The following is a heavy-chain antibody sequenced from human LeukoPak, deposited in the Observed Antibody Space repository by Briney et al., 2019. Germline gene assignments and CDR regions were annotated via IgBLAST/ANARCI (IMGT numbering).Heavy chain of an antibody. CDR2: IYYSGST. CDR3: ARHGSGLQWYYYYGMDV. CDR1: GGSISSYY. D-gene: IGHD6-19*01. V-gene: IGHV4-59*08. J-gene: IGHJ6*02. Sequence: SETLSLTCTVSGGSISSYYWSWIRQPPGEGLEWIGYIYYSGSTNYNPSLKSRVTISVDTSKNQFSLKLSSVTAADTAVYYCARHGSGLQWYYYYGMDVWGQGTTVTVSS.